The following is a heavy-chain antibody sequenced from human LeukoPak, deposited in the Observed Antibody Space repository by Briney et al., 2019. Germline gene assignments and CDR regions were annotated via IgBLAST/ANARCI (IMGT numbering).Heavy chain of an antibody. CDR1: GFTFSKYT. V-gene: IGHV3-30-3*01. J-gene: IGHJ5*02. CDR2: ISYDGSNK. D-gene: IGHD6-19*01. Sequence: GGSLRLSCAASGFTFSKYTVHWVRQAPGKGLEWVADISYDGSNKYYADSVKGRFTISRDNSKNTLYLQMNGLRVEDTAVYYCARSYTSGWSRGFDPWGQGTLVIVSS. CDR3: ARSYTSGWSRGFDP.